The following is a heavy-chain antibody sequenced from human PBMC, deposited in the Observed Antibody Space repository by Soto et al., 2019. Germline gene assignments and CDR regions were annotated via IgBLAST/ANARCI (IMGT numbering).Heavy chain of an antibody. Sequence: QVQLVESGGGVVQPGRSLRLSCAASGFTFSSYAMHWVRQAPGTGLEWVAVISYDGSNKYYADSVKGRFTISRDNSKSTLYLQMNSLRAEDTAVYYCERLAVEMAPLHVFDYWGQVTMVNFSS. CDR3: ERLAVEMAPLHVFDY. D-gene: IGHD2-15*01. CDR2: ISYDGSNK. J-gene: IGHJ4*02. CDR1: GFTFSSYA. V-gene: IGHV3-30-3*01.